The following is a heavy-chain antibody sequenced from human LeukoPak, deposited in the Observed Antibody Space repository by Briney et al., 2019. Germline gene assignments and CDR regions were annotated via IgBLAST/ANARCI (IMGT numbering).Heavy chain of an antibody. CDR3: AKEIFSGLLYIDY. V-gene: IGHV3-23*01. D-gene: IGHD5-12*01. CDR2: ITDAVGST. Sequence: PGGSLRLSCAASGFTFSSSSISWVRQAPGKGLEWVSAITDAVGSTHYADSVKGRFTISSDNSKNTVYLQMNSLRPEDMAVYYCAKEIFSGLLYIDYWGQGTLVTVS. J-gene: IGHJ4*02. CDR1: GFTFSSSS.